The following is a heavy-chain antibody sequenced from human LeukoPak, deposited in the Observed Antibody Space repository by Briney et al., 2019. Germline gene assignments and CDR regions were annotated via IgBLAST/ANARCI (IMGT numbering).Heavy chain of an antibody. V-gene: IGHV4-39*01. D-gene: IGHD6-19*01. CDR3: ARRYPYGIAVAGGGFDP. J-gene: IGHJ5*02. Sequence: SSETLSLTCTVSGGSISSSSYYWGWIRQPPGKGLEWIGSIYYSGSTYYNPSLKSRVTISVDTSKNQFSLKLSSVTAADTAVYYCARRYPYGIAVAGGGFDPWGQGTLVTVSS. CDR1: GGSISSSSYY. CDR2: IYYSGST.